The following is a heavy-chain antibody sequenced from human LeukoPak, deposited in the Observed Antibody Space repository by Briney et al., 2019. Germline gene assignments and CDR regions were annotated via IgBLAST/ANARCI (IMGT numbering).Heavy chain of an antibody. Sequence: PGGSLTLSCAPSGLTFSTYGMHWVRHPPGKGREWVAYIWYGGRNKYPAASVKGRFTISRDNSKNTLYLEMNYLRTEARAVFCCARVVGPFDTWGQGTIVIVSS. D-gene: IGHD3-10*01. CDR3: ARVVGPFDT. CDR2: IWYGGRNK. J-gene: IGHJ3*02. CDR1: GLTFSTYG. V-gene: IGHV3-33*08.